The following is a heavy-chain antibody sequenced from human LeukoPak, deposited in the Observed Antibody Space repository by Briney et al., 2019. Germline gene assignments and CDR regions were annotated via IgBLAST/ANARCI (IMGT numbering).Heavy chain of an antibody. V-gene: IGHV4-61*08. CDR3: ARGYDFWSGYGAKGYGMDV. Sequence: ETLSLTCTVSGGSISSGGYYWSWIRQHPGKGLEWIGYIYYSGSTNYNPSLKSRVTISVDTSKNQFSLKLSSVTAADTAVYYCARGYDFWSGYGAKGYGMDVWGQGTTVTVSS. D-gene: IGHD3-3*01. CDR1: GGSISSGGYY. J-gene: IGHJ6*02. CDR2: IYYSGST.